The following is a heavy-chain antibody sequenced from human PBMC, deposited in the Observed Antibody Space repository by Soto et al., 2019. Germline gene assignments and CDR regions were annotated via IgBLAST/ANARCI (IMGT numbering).Heavy chain of an antibody. V-gene: IGHV1-2*04. Sequence: VASVKVSCKASGYTFTTYYMHWVRQAPGQGLEWMGWINPNSGATDYAPKFQGWVTMTRDTSISTAYMELSRLKSDDTAMYFCARDQGSPYYFNYWGQGTLVTVSS. J-gene: IGHJ4*02. CDR3: ARDQGSPYYFNY. CDR2: INPNSGAT. CDR1: GYTFTTYY.